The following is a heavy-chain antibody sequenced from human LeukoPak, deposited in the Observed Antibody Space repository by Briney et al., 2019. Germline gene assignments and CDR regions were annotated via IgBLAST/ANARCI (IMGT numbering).Heavy chain of an antibody. V-gene: IGHV3-33*01. Sequence: PGGSLRLSCAASAFTFSSFGMHWVRQAPGKGLEWVAVIWYDGSNKYYADSVEGRFTISRDNSKNTLYLQMDSLRAEDTAVYSCARSGGSGIYDYYYYGMDVWGQGTTVTVSS. D-gene: IGHD3-10*01. CDR1: AFTFSSFG. CDR2: IWYDGSNK. CDR3: ARSGGSGIYDYYYYGMDV. J-gene: IGHJ6*02.